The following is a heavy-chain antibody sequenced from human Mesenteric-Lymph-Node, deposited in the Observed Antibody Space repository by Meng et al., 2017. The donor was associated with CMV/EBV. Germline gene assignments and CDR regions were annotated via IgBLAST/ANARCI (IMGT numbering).Heavy chain of an antibody. CDR1: GFTVSSYY. V-gene: IGHV3-69-1*01. D-gene: IGHD2-15*01. Sequence: GESLKISCAVSGFTVSSYYMSWVRQAPGKGLEWVSSISSSSYIYYADSVKGRFTISRDNAKNSLYLQMNSLRAEDTAVYYCARVGGYCSGGSCYRAFDIWGQGTMVTVSS. CDR2: ISSSSYI. J-gene: IGHJ3*02. CDR3: ARVGGYCSGGSCYRAFDI.